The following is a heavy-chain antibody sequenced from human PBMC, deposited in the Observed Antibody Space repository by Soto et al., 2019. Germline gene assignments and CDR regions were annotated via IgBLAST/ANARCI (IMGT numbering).Heavy chain of an antibody. J-gene: IGHJ5*02. V-gene: IGHV1-2*02. Sequence: ASVKVSCKASGYTFTGYYMHWVRQAPGQGLEWMGWINPNSGGTNYAQKFQGRVTMTRDTSISTAYMELSRLRSDDTAVYYCARAYSSGSFFWFDPWGQGTLVTVSS. CDR1: GYTFTGYY. CDR2: INPNSGGT. CDR3: ARAYSSGSFFWFDP. D-gene: IGHD6-19*01.